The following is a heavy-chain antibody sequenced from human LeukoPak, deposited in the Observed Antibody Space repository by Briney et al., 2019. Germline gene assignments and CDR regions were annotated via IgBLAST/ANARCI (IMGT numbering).Heavy chain of an antibody. CDR3: AETSYVLGLDYYYYMDV. J-gene: IGHJ6*03. CDR2: ISYDGSNK. Sequence: GGSLRLSCAASGFTFSSYAMHWVRQAPGKGLEWVAVISYDGSNKYYADSVKGRFTISRDNSKNTLYLQMNSLRAEDTAVYYCAETSYVLGLDYYYYMDVWGKGTTVTVSS. D-gene: IGHD3-16*01. CDR1: GFTFSSYA. V-gene: IGHV3-30-3*01.